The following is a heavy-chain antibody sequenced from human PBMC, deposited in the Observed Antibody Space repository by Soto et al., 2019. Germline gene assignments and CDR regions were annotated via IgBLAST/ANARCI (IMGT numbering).Heavy chain of an antibody. Sequence: AGGSLRLSCAASGFTFTRYSMNWVRQAPGKGLEWVSSISSTTNYIYYADSMKGRFTVSRDNAKNSVYLDMNSLGAEDTAVYYCARESEDLTSNFDYWGQGTLVTVSS. CDR1: GFTFTRYS. CDR3: ARESEDLTSNFDY. J-gene: IGHJ4*02. V-gene: IGHV3-21*01. CDR2: ISSTTNYI.